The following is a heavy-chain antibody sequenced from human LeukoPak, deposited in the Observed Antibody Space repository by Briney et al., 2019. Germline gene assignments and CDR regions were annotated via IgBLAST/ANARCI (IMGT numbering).Heavy chain of an antibody. J-gene: IGHJ4*02. CDR2: INHSGST. CDR3: AREIPASGGSGSHIDY. CDR1: GGSFSGYY. Sequence: SETLSLTCAVYGGSFSGYYWSWIRQPPGKGLEWIGGINHSGSTNYNPSLKSRVTISVDTSKNQFSLKLSSVTAADTAVYYCAREIPASGGSGSHIDYWGQGTLVTVSS. V-gene: IGHV4-34*01. D-gene: IGHD3-10*01.